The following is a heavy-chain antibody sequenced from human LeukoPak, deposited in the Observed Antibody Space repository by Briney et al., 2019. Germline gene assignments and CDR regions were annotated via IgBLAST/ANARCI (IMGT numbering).Heavy chain of an antibody. CDR2: ISYDGSNK. D-gene: IGHD2-2*02. J-gene: IGHJ4*02. V-gene: IGHV3-30*03. CDR1: GFTFSSYG. Sequence: GGSLRLSCAASGFTFSSYGMHWVRQAPGKGLEWVAVISYDGSNKYYADSVKGRFTISRDNSKNTLYLQMNSLKTEDTAVYYCTRARYCSNTSCYTSSDWGQGTLVTVSS. CDR3: TRARYCSNTSCYTSSD.